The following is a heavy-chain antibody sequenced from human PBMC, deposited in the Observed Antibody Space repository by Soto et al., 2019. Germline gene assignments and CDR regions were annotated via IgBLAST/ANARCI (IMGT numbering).Heavy chain of an antibody. J-gene: IGHJ4*02. CDR2: INPSGGST. CDR3: ARTQDILPTPPSH. D-gene: IGHD3-9*01. CDR1: GYTFTSYY. Sequence: ASVKVSCKASGYTFTSYYMHWVRQAPGQGLEWMGIINPSGGSTSYAQKFQGRVTMTRDTSTSTVYMELSSLRYEYTAVYYCARTQDILPTPPSHWGQGTLVTVYS. V-gene: IGHV1-46*03.